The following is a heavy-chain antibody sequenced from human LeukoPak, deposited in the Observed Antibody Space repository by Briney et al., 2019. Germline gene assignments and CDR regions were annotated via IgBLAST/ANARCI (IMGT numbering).Heavy chain of an antibody. D-gene: IGHD2-21*02. V-gene: IGHV3-30*18. J-gene: IGHJ4*02. Sequence: GGSLRLSCAASGFTFSSYSMNWVRQAPGKGLEWVAVVSNDGSNKYYADSVKGRFTISRDNSKDTLYLQMDSLRAEDTAVYYCAKDRCRLGDCYFDYWGQGTLVTVSS. CDR2: VSNDGSNK. CDR1: GFTFSSYS. CDR3: AKDRCRLGDCYFDY.